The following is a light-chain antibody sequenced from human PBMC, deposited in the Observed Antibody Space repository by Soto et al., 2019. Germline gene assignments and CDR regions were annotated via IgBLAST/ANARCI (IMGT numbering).Light chain of an antibody. Sequence: QSVLTQPASMSGSPGQSITISCTGTSSDVGGYNYVSWYQQHPGKAPKLMIYDVSNRPSGVSNRFSGFKSGNTASLTISGLQAEDEADYYCSSYTSSSTPYVFGTGTKVTVL. CDR2: DVS. CDR1: SSDVGGYNY. CDR3: SSYTSSSTPYV. J-gene: IGLJ1*01. V-gene: IGLV2-14*01.